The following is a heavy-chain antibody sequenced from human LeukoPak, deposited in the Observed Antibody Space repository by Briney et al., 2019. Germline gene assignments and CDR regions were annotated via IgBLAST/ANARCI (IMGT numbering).Heavy chain of an antibody. J-gene: IGHJ4*02. CDR2: ISSSSSYI. D-gene: IGHD2-21*02. CDR3: ARAPGGGDCDY. Sequence: GGSLRLSCAASGFTFSSYSMNWVRQAPGKGLEWVSSISSSSSYIYYADSVKGRSTISRDNAKNSLYLQMNSLRAEDTAVYYCARAPGGGDCDYWGQGTLVTVSS. CDR1: GFTFSSYS. V-gene: IGHV3-21*01.